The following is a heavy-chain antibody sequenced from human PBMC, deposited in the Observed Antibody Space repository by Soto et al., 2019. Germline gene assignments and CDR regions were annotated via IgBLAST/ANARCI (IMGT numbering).Heavy chain of an antibody. Sequence: PSETLSLTCTVSGGSISDFYWSWIRQPPGKGLEWIGYIYYSGSTNYNPSLKGPVPISVDTYKNQFYLNLRYMSHADTALYYRARVGRLAASTFDYWGPGTLVTVSS. CDR3: ARVGRLAASTFDY. D-gene: IGHD6-13*01. CDR2: IYYSGST. CDR1: GGSISDFY. J-gene: IGHJ4*02. V-gene: IGHV4-59*01.